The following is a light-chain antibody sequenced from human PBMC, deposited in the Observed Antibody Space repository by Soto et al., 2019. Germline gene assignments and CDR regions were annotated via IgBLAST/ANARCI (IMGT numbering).Light chain of an antibody. CDR3: SSYTSDV. V-gene: IGLV2-14*01. CDR2: EVS. Sequence: QSALTQPASVAGSPGQSITISCTGTSSDVGTYKYVSWYQQHPGKAPKLLIYEVSNRPSGVSNRFSGSKSGNTASLTISGLQAEDEADYYCSSYTSDVFGTG. CDR1: SSDVGTYKY. J-gene: IGLJ1*01.